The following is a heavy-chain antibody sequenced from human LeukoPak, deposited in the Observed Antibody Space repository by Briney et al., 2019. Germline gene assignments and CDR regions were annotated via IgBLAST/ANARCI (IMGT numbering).Heavy chain of an antibody. CDR2: INPNTDCT. CDR3: ARGDSGYGESDDAFDI. D-gene: IGHD5-12*01. V-gene: IGHV1-2*02. CDR1: VYTFTVYY. Sequence: ASLKLSCTASVYTFTVYYMHWVRQSPGQRLEWMRWINPNTDCTNYAQKFQCSITMTRDSSITTAYMELSRLRSDDTAVYYSARGDSGYGESDDAFDIWGQGTMVTVSS. J-gene: IGHJ3*02.